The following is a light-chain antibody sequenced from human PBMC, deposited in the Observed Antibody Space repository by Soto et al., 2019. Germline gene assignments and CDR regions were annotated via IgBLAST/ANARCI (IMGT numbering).Light chain of an antibody. J-gene: IGLJ1*01. CDR1: SSDVGGYNY. CDR3: CSYAGSSLYV. Sequence: QSVLTQPASVSGSPGQSITISCTGTSSDVGGYNYVSWSQQHPGKAPKLMIYEVSNRPSGVSNRFSGSKSGNTASLTISGLQAEDEADYYCCSYAGSSLYVFGTGTKVTV. V-gene: IGLV2-14*01. CDR2: EVS.